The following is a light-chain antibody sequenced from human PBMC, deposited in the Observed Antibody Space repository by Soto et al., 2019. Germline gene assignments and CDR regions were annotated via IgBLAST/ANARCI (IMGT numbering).Light chain of an antibody. Sequence: EIVLTQSPATLSLSPGERATLSCRASQSVSSYLAWYQQKPGQAPSLLIYDASTRATGLPARFSGSGSGTDFTLTISSLEPEDFAVYYCQQRSNWPPYTFGQGTKLEIK. J-gene: IGKJ2*01. CDR3: QQRSNWPPYT. CDR2: DAS. V-gene: IGKV3-11*01. CDR1: QSVSSY.